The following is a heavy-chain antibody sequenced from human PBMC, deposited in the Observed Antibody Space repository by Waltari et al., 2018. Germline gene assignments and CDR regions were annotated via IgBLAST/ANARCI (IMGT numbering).Heavy chain of an antibody. CDR3: ASFMGVRKHFDY. D-gene: IGHD3-10*01. V-gene: IGHV3-74*01. Sequence: EVQLVESGGGLVQPGGSLRLSCAASGFTFSTYWMHWVRQAPGKGLVWVARISGDGSSTRYADSVKGRFTISRDNAKNTLYLQMNSLRAEDTAVYYCASFMGVRKHFDYWGQGTLVTVPS. J-gene: IGHJ4*02. CDR2: ISGDGSST. CDR1: GFTFSTYW.